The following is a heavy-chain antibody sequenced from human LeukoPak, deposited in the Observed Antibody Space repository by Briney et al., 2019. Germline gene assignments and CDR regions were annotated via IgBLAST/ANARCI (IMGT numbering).Heavy chain of an antibody. V-gene: IGHV3-23*01. CDR3: ARSTNFDSSGWYEDY. D-gene: IGHD6-19*01. CDR1: GFTFSSYA. CDR2: ISGSGGST. J-gene: IGHJ4*02. Sequence: GGSLRLSCAASGFTFSSYAMSWVRQAPGKGLEWVSAISGSGGSTYYADSVKGRFTISRDNSKNTLYLRMNSLRAEDTAVYYWARSTNFDSSGWYEDYWGQGTLVTVSS.